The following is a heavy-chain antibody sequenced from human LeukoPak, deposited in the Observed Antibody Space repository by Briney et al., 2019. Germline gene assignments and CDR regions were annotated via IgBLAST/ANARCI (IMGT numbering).Heavy chain of an antibody. V-gene: IGHV1-46*01. Sequence: ASVKVSCKASGYTFTSYYMHWVRQAPGQGLEWMGIINPSGGSTSYAQKFQERVTITRDMSTSTAYMELSSLRSEDTAVYYCAAPSGSFDAFDIWGQGTMVTVSS. CDR1: GYTFTSYY. J-gene: IGHJ3*02. D-gene: IGHD1-26*01. CDR3: AAPSGSFDAFDI. CDR2: INPSGGST.